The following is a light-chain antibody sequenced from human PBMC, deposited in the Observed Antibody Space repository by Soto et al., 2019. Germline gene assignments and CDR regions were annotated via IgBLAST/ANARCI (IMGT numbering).Light chain of an antibody. CDR2: AAS. CDR3: QQYSNWPPIT. CDR1: QTIMTY. V-gene: IGKV1-39*01. J-gene: IGKJ5*01. Sequence: DIQMTQSPSSLSASVGDEVTITLLASQTIMTYLNWYQLKPGKPPRLLIYAASSLQSGVPSRFSGSGSGTEFTLTISSLQSEDFAVYYCQQYSNWPPITFGQGTRLEIK.